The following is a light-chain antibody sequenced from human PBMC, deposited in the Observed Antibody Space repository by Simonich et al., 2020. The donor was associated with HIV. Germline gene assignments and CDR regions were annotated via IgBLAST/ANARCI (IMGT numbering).Light chain of an antibody. CDR2: EGS. V-gene: IGLV2-14*02. CDR1: SGDVGSYNL. Sequence: QSALTQPASVSGSPGQSITISCTGTSGDVGSYNLVSWYQQHPGKAPQLIIYEGSKRPSGVYNRFSGSTSGNTASLTVSGLQAEDEADYYCSSYAGSNNLVFGGGTKLTVL. CDR3: SSYAGSNNLV. J-gene: IGLJ3*02.